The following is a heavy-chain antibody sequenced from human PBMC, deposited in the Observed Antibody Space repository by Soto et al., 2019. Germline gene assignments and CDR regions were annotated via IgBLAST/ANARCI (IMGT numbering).Heavy chain of an antibody. D-gene: IGHD6-13*01. J-gene: IGHJ4*02. Sequence: QVQLVESGGGLVQPGRSLRLSCAASGFIFSSYGMHWVRQAPGKGLEWVAVISYDGSNQYYADSVKGRFTISRDNSKNMLYLQMNSLRPEDTAVYYCASSRPGYSTSWPHDYWGQGTLVTVSS. CDR1: GFIFSSYG. V-gene: IGHV3-30*03. CDR2: ISYDGSNQ. CDR3: ASSRPGYSTSWPHDY.